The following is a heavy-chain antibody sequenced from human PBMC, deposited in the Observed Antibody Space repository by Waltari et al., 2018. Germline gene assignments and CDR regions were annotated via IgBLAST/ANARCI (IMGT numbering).Heavy chain of an antibody. D-gene: IGHD3-22*01. CDR3: ARDYCDRTNCHGMDV. V-gene: IGHV3-30*04. Sequence: QVQLVESGGGVVQPGRSLRLSCAASEFTLSSYAMHWVRQATGKGLEWVAVISYNGRNIYYVDSVKSRFSISRDNSEKMLYLQMNSLRAEDTAVYYCARDYCDRTNCHGMDVWGQGTTVTVFS. J-gene: IGHJ6*02. CDR2: ISYNGRNI. CDR1: EFTLSSYA.